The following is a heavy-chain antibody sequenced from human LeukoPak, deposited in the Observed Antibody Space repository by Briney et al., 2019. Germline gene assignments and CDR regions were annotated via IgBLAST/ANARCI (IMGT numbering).Heavy chain of an antibody. CDR3: ARARSSVTTVTTPGY. Sequence: SVKVSCKASGGTFSSYAISWVRQAPGQGLEWMGGIIPIFGTANYAQKFQGRVTITTDESTSTAYMELSSLRSEDTAVYYCARARSSVTTVTTPGYWGQGTLVTVSS. D-gene: IGHD4-17*01. CDR2: IIPIFGTA. J-gene: IGHJ4*02. CDR1: GGTFSSYA. V-gene: IGHV1-69*05.